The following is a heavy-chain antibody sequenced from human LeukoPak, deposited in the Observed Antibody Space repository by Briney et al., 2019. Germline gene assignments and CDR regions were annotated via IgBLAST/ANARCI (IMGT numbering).Heavy chain of an antibody. CDR3: ARLADCSSSSCRSFDY. D-gene: IGHD2-2*01. CDR2: ICAYNSAYNGNT. CDR1: GYTLINYG. Sequence: ASVKVSCMASGYTLINYGITWVRQAPRQGLEWMGWICAYNSAYNGNTHYAQKLQGRVTMTTDTSTNTGYMELRSLRSDDTAVYYCARLADCSSSSCRSFDYWGQGTLVTVSS. V-gene: IGHV1-18*01. J-gene: IGHJ4*02.